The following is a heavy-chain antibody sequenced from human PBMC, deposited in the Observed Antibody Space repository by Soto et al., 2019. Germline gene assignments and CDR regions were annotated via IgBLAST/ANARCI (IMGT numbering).Heavy chain of an antibody. CDR1: GGSFSGYY. V-gene: IGHV4-34*01. CDR2: INHSGST. D-gene: IGHD6-19*01. Sequence: QVQLQQWGAGLLKPSETLSLTCVVYGGSFSGYYWSWIRQPPGKGLEWIGEINHSGSTNYNPSLKSRVTISVDMYKNQFSLKLSSMTAADTAVYYCARPSSSLPYYYHGMDVWGQGTTVTVSS. CDR3: ARPSSSLPYYYHGMDV. J-gene: IGHJ6*02.